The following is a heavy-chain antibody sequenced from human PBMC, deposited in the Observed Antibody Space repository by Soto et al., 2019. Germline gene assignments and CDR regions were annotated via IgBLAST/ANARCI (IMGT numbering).Heavy chain of an antibody. CDR3: AREAAAGTETGWYFDL. V-gene: IGHV3-13*01. J-gene: IGHJ2*01. CDR1: GFTFSSYD. Sequence: GGSLRLSCAASGFTFSSYDMHWVRQATGKGLEWVSAIGTAGDTYYPGSVKGRFTISRENAKNSLYLQMNSLRAGDTAVYYCAREAAAGTETGWYFDLWGRGTLVTVSS. D-gene: IGHD6-13*01. CDR2: IGTAGDT.